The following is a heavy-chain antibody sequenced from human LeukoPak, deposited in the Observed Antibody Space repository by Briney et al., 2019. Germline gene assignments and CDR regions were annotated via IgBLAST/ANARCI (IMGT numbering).Heavy chain of an antibody. CDR1: GGSISSSNW. CDR2: IYHSGST. D-gene: IGHD3-10*01. V-gene: IGHV4-4*02. J-gene: IGHJ4*02. Sequence: SETLSLTCAVSGGSISSSNWWSWVRQPPGKGLEWIGEIYHSGSTNYNPSLKSRVTISVDKSKNQFSLKLSSVTAADTAVYYCARHSSWFGELLEIDYWGQGTLVTVSS. CDR3: ARHSSWFGELLEIDY.